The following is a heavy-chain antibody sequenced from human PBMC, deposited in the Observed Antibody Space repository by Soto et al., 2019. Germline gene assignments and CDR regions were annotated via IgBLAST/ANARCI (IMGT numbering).Heavy chain of an antibody. CDR1: GYTFTAYY. D-gene: IGHD2-21*01. CDR3: AREVRPIRKPFDI. J-gene: IGHJ3*02. CDR2: INANSGDT. V-gene: IGHV1-2*02. Sequence: XSVKVSCKTSGYTFTAYYMHWLRQAPGQGLEWMGCINANSGDTYYAQKFQGRVTVTRDTSSSTAYMELARLRSDDTALDYCAREVRPIRKPFDIWGQGRVVTVSS.